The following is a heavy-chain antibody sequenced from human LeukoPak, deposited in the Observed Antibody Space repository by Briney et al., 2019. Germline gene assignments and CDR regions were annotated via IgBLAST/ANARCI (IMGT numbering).Heavy chain of an antibody. Sequence: GGSLRLSCAASGFTFSSYGMHWVRQAPGKGLEWVAFIRYDGSNKYYADSVKGRFTISRDNSKNTLYLQMNSLRAEDTAVYYCAKYPASYVENWFDPWGQGTLVTVSS. CDR2: IRYDGSNK. D-gene: IGHD5-18*01. J-gene: IGHJ5*02. CDR3: AKYPASYVENWFDP. V-gene: IGHV3-30*02. CDR1: GFTFSSYG.